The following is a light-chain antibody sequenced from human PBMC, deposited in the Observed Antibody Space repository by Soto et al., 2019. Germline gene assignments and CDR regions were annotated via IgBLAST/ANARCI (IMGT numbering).Light chain of an antibody. CDR2: GAS. Sequence: EIVNTQSPGTLHLFSGARATLSCRAKQSVNGRLAWYQHKPGQAPRLLISGASSRATGIPDRFSGSGSATDFTLTISRLEPEDSAVYYCQHYGRSPITFGQGTRLDIK. CDR1: QSVNGR. CDR3: QHYGRSPIT. J-gene: IGKJ5*01. V-gene: IGKV3-20*01.